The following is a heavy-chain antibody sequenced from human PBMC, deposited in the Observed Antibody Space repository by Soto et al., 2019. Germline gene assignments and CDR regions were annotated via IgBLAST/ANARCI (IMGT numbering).Heavy chain of an antibody. CDR3: ARMRFGEVPYCFAP. CDR2: VYYTGTT. CDR1: GGFVSSASYF. D-gene: IGHD3-3*01. Sequence: QVQLQESGPGLVKPSETLSLTCTVSGGFVSSASYFWSWIRQPPGKDMEFIAYVYYTGTTDYSPSLKCRASRSLDTSKNQFALNLTSATTADTAIYYCARMRFGEVPYCFAPWGQGILVTVS. V-gene: IGHV4-61*01. J-gene: IGHJ5*02.